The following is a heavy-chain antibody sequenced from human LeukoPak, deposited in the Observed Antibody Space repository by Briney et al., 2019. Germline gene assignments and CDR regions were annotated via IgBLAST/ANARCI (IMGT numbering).Heavy chain of an antibody. J-gene: IGHJ4*02. CDR3: ARHYDTSGYHYFDF. Sequence: GGSLRLSCAASGFTFDDYGMSWVRQAPGKGLEWVAVISNDGSNKYYADSVKGRFTISRDSSKNTLYLEMNSLRAEDTAVYYCARHYDTSGYHYFDFRGQGTLVTVSS. CDR1: GFTFDDYG. D-gene: IGHD3-22*01. CDR2: ISNDGSNK. V-gene: IGHV3-30*03.